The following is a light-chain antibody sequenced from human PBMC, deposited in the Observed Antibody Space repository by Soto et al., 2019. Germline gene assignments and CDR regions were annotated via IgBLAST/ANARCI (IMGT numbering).Light chain of an antibody. V-gene: IGLV2-23*01. Sequence: QSALTQPASVSGSPGQSITISCTGTSIDIGTYNLVSWYQHHPGKAPRLIIYEGIKRPSGLSSRFSGSKSGDTASLTISGLQAEDEADYYCCSYTGRSTVVFGGGTKVTVL. J-gene: IGLJ2*01. CDR1: SIDIGTYNL. CDR3: CSYTGRSTVV. CDR2: EGI.